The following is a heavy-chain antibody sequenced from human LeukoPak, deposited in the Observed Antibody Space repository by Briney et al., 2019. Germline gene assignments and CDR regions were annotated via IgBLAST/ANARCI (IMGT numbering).Heavy chain of an antibody. J-gene: IGHJ4*02. Sequence: GGSLRLSCAASGFTFSTYAMSWVRLAPGKGLEWVSAISANGGSTFYADSVKGRFTVSRDGSKDTLYLQMNSLRAEDTAVYFCARRSGVAVAGAFDYWGQGTLVTVSS. CDR1: GFTFSTYA. CDR2: ISANGGST. D-gene: IGHD6-19*01. CDR3: ARRSGVAVAGAFDY. V-gene: IGHV3-23*01.